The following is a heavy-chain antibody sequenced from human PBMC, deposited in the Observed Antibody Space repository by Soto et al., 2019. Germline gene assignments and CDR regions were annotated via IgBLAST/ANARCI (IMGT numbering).Heavy chain of an antibody. D-gene: IGHD1-20*01. J-gene: IGHJ4*02. Sequence: ASVKVSCKASGYTFTSYDINWVRQATGQGLEWMGWMNPNSGNTGYAQKFQGRVTMTRKTSISTAYMELSSLRSEDTAVYYCARGIKFTGITGTFVYYFDYWGQGTLVTVSS. CDR1: GYTFTSYD. CDR3: ARGIKFTGITGTFVYYFDY. CDR2: MNPNSGNT. V-gene: IGHV1-8*01.